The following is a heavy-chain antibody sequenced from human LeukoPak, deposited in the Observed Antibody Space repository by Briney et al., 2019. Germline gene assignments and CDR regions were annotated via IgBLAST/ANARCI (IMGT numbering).Heavy chain of an antibody. CDR3: ARDREDLQYSSSWPVDY. J-gene: IGHJ4*02. D-gene: IGHD6-13*01. CDR2: ISAYNGNT. V-gene: IGHV1-18*01. CDR1: GYTFTSYG. Sequence: RASVKVSCKASGYTFTSYGISWVRQAPGQGLEWMGWISAYNGNTNYAQKLQGRVTMTTDTSTSTAYMELRSLRSDDTAVYYCARDREDLQYSSSWPVDYWGQGTLVTVSS.